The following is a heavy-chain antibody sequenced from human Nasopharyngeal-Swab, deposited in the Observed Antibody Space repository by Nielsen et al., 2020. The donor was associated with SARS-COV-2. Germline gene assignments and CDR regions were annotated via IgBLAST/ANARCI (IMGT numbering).Heavy chain of an antibody. CDR2: ISYDGSNK. V-gene: IGHV3-30-3*01. CDR3: ARDSVRYSGSLFIGAFDI. J-gene: IGHJ3*02. D-gene: IGHD1-26*01. CDR1: GFTFSSYA. Sequence: SCAASGFTFSSYAMHWVRQAPGKGLEWVAVISYDGSNKYYADSVKGRFTISRDDSKNTLYLQMNSLRAEDTAVYYCARDSVRYSGSLFIGAFDIWGQGTMVTVSS.